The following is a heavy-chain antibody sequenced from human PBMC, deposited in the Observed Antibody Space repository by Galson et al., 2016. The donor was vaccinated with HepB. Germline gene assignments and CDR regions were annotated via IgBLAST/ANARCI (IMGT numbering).Heavy chain of an antibody. V-gene: IGHV1-3*01. J-gene: IGHJ4*02. D-gene: IGHD1-26*01. CDR3: ATNIVGATTSFDY. CDR1: GYTFTSYA. Sequence: CKASGYTFTSYAIHWVRQAPGQRLEWMGWINGNGNTKYLQKFQGRVTITRDTSASTAYMELSSLRSEDTAVYYCATNIVGATTSFDYWGQGTLVTVSS. CDR2: INGNGNT.